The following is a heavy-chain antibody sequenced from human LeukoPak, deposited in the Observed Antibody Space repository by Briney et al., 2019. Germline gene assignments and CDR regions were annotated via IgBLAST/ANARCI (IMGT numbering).Heavy chain of an antibody. J-gene: IGHJ4*02. V-gene: IGHV1-2*02. CDR1: GYTFTGYY. Sequence: GASVKVSCKASGYTFTGYYIHWVRQAPGQGLEWMGWISAYNGNTNYAQKFQGRVTMTTDTSISTAYMELTRLTSDDTAVYYCARLRGPTVVTPVYYWGQGTLVTVSS. CDR3: ARLRGPTVVTPVYY. D-gene: IGHD4-23*01. CDR2: ISAYNGNT.